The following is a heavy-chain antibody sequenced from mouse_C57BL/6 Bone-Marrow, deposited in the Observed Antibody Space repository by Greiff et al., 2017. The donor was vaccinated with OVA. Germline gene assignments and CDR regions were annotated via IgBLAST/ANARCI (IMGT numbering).Heavy chain of an antibody. V-gene: IGHV1-26*01. CDR2: INPNNGGT. CDR3: ARPLYWYFDV. Sequence: EVQLQQSGPELVKPGASVKISCKASGYTFTDYYMNWVKQSHGKSLEWIGDINPNNGGTSYNQKFKGKATLTVDKSSSTAYMELRSLTSEDSAVYYCARPLYWYFDVWGTGTTVTVSS. CDR1: GYTFTDYY. J-gene: IGHJ1*03.